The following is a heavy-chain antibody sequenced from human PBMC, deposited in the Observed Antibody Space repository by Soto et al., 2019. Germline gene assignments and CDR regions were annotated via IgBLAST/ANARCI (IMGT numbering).Heavy chain of an antibody. CDR1: GGSIRIPNW. D-gene: IGHD2-21*01. J-gene: IGHJ6*02. Sequence: SETLSLTCVVSGGSIRIPNWGSWVRQPPGKGLEWIGEIYQSGSTNYNPSLKSRVSISLDKSRDQFSLKLTSVTAADTAVYYSARIPFSYYALDVWGQGTTVTVSS. CDR3: ARIPFSYYALDV. V-gene: IGHV4-4*02. CDR2: IYQSGST.